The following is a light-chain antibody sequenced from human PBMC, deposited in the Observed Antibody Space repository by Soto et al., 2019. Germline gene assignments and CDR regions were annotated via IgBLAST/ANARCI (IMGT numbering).Light chain of an antibody. J-gene: IGKJ4*01. CDR2: WAS. CDR3: QQYFISPLT. V-gene: IGKV4-1*01. CDR1: QTLLFSSHNKTF. Sequence: DIVMTQSPDSLAVSLGERATIYCKSSQTLLFSSHNKTFLAWYQQKPGQPPKLLVHWASTRESGVPDRFSGSGSETDFTLTITSLQAADVAVYYCQQYFISPLTFGVRTNVQIK.